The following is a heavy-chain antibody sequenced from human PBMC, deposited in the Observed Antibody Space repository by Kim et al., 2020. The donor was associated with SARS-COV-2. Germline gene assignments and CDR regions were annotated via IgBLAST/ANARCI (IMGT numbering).Heavy chain of an antibody. Sequence: SETLSLTCAVYGGSFSCYYWSWIRQPPGKGLEWIGEINHSGSTNYNPSLKSRVTISVDTSKNQFSLKLSSVTAADTAVYYCARSIRGLLDYWGQGTLVTVSS. D-gene: IGHD2-15*01. CDR1: GGSFSCYY. CDR3: ARSIRGLLDY. V-gene: IGHV4-34*01. J-gene: IGHJ4*02. CDR2: INHSGST.